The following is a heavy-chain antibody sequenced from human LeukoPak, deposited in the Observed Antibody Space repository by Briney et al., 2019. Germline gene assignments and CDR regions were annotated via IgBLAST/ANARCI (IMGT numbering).Heavy chain of an antibody. D-gene: IGHD3-10*01. CDR3: ARDANYYGSGSYKDY. V-gene: IGHV1-2*02. CDR1: GYTFTGYY. Sequence: ASVKVSCKASGYTFTGYYIHWVRQAPGQGLEWMGWINPNSGGTNYAQKFQGRVTMTRDTSISTAYMELSRLRSDDTAVYYCARDANYYGSGSYKDYWGQGTLVTVSS. J-gene: IGHJ4*02. CDR2: INPNSGGT.